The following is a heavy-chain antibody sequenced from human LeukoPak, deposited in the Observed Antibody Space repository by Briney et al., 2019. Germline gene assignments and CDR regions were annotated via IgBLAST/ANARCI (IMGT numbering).Heavy chain of an antibody. CDR3: AKGLGSSWYRGADY. CDR2: ISGSGGST. D-gene: IGHD6-13*01. J-gene: IGHJ4*02. Sequence: GSLRLSCAASGFTFSSYAMSWVRQAPGKGLEWVSAISGSGGSTYYADSVKGRFTISRDNSKNTLYLQMNSLRAEDTAVYYCAKGLGSSWYRGADYWGQGTLVTVSS. V-gene: IGHV3-23*01. CDR1: GFTFSSYA.